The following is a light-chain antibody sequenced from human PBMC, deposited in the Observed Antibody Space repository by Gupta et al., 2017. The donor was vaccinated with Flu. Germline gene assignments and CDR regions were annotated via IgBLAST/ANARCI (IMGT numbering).Light chain of an antibody. V-gene: IGLV2-14*01. CDR2: EVS. Sequence: SSDVGGYKYASWYQQHPGKAPKLMIYEVSNRPSGVSNRFSGSKSGNTASLTISGLQTEDEAEYYCSSYASTSTPLVFGGGTKLTVL. CDR3: SSYASTSTPLV. J-gene: IGLJ2*01. CDR1: SSDVGGYKY.